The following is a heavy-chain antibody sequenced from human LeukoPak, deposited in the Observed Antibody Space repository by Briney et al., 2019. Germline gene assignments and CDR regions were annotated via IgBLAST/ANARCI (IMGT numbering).Heavy chain of an antibody. CDR3: AADYGPDDAFDI. Sequence: SSETLSLTCTVSGGSVSSGSYYWSWIRQPPGKGLEWIGYIYYSGSTNYNPSLKSRVTISVDTSKNQSSPKLSSVTAADTAVYYCAADYGPDDAFDIWGQGTMVTVSS. D-gene: IGHD3-16*01. J-gene: IGHJ3*02. CDR2: IYYSGST. CDR1: GGSVSSGSYY. V-gene: IGHV4-61*01.